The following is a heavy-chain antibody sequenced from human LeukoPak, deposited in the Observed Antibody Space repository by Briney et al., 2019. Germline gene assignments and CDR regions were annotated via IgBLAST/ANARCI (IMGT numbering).Heavy chain of an antibody. CDR1: GFTFTAFC. V-gene: IGHV3-21*06. CDR3: ARVDFGDYFDTSAYHFFDF. Sequence: KTGGSLRLSCAASGFTFTAFCMSWVRQAPGKALEWVSSIRSESTFTSYSDSVKGRFTISRDNAKNSLHLQMNSLRAEDTTVYFCARVDFGDYFDTSAYHFFDFWGQGTLVTVSS. D-gene: IGHD3-22*01. CDR2: IRSESTFT. J-gene: IGHJ4*02.